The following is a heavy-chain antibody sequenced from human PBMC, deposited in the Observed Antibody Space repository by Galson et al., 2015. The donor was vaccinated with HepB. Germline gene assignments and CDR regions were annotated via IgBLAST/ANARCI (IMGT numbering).Heavy chain of an antibody. J-gene: IGHJ4*02. CDR2: ISWNSGSI. CDR3: VKSGRGGSGSYIDS. Sequence: SLRLSCAASGFTFDDYGMHWVRQAPGKGLEWVSGISWNSGSIGYADSVKGRFTISRDNSKNTLYLQMNSLRAEDTAVYYCVKSGRGGSGSYIDSWGQGTLVTVSS. D-gene: IGHD3-10*01. CDR1: GFTFDDYG. V-gene: IGHV3-9*01.